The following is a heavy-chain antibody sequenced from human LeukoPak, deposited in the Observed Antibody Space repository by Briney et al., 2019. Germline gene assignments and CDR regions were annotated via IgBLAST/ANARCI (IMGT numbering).Heavy chain of an antibody. CDR3: ARGERWLQLHEYYFDY. CDR1: GGSISSSSYY. D-gene: IGHD5-24*01. CDR2: IYYSGST. Sequence: PSETLSLTCTVSGGSISSSSYYWGWIRQPPGKGLEWIGSIYYSGSTYYNPSLKSRVTISVDTSKNQFSLKLSSVTAADTAVYYCARGERWLQLHEYYFDYWGQGTLVTVSS. J-gene: IGHJ4*02. V-gene: IGHV4-39*07.